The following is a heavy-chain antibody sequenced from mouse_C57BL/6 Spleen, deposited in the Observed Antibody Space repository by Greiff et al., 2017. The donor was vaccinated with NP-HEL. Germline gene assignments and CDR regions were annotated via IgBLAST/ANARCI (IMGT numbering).Heavy chain of an antibody. D-gene: IGHD1-1*01. CDR1: GYTFTSYW. V-gene: IGHV1-7*01. CDR2: INPSSGYT. Sequence: QVQLKQSGAELAKPGASVKLSCKASGYTFTSYWMHWVKQRPGQGLEWIGYINPSSGYTKYTQKFKDKATLNADTSSSTAYMQLSSLTYEDSVVYFCASSYGSSPWYFDVWGTGTTVTVSS. J-gene: IGHJ1*03. CDR3: ASSYGSSPWYFDV.